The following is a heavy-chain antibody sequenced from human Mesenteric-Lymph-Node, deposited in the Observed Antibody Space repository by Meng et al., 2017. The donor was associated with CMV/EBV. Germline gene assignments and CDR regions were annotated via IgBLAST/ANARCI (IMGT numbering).Heavy chain of an antibody. CDR1: GFTFSSYG. D-gene: IGHD6-19*01. J-gene: IGHJ4*02. V-gene: IGHV3-33*01. CDR2: IWYDGSNK. CDR3: ARDRKIAVAAPH. Sequence: GGSLRLSCAASGFTFSSYGMHWVRQAPGKGLEWVAVIWYDGSNKYYADSVKGRFTISRDNSKNTLYLQMNSLRAEDTAVYYCARDRKIAVAAPHWGQGTLVTVSS.